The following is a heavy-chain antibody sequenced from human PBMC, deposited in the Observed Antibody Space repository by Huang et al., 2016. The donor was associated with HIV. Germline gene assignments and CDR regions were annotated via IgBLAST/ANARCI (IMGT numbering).Heavy chain of an antibody. CDR3: ARWHLVAGFDY. J-gene: IGHJ4*02. V-gene: IGHV3-11*04. Sequence: QVQLVESGGGLVKPGGSLRLSLASSGFTFSDYYMRCVRQAPGKGLGWFSYLCSSCSTIYYADSVKRLFTISRDNAKNSLYLQLNSLRAEDTAVYYCARWHLVAGFDYWGQGTLVTVSS. CDR2: LCSSCSTI. D-gene: IGHD6-19*01. CDR1: GFTFSDYY.